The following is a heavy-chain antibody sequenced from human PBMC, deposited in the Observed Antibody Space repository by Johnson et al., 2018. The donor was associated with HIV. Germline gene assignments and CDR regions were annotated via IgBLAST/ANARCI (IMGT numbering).Heavy chain of an antibody. CDR2: IYRDNST. D-gene: IGHD4-17*01. CDR3: TTDLRVTTSLRAFDI. J-gene: IGHJ3*02. V-gene: IGHV3-66*01. Sequence: EVQLVESGGGLVQPGGSLRLSCAASGFTVSNNYMNWVRQAPGKGLEWVSLIYRDNSTYYADSVKGRFTISRDDSKNTLYLQMNSLKTEDTAVYYCTTDLRVTTSLRAFDIWGQGTMVTVSS. CDR1: GFTVSNNY.